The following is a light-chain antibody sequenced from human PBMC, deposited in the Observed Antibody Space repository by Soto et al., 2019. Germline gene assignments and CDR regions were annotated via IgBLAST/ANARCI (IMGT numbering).Light chain of an antibody. CDR3: QHYDTSPIT. J-gene: IGKJ5*01. CDR1: QSVSSNY. V-gene: IGKV3-20*01. Sequence: EIVLPQSPGTLSFSPGERATLSCRASQSVSSNYLAWYQQKPGQAPRLLIYGASNRATGIPDRFSGGGSGTDFTLTISRLAPEDFALYYCQHYDTSPITFGQGTRLEIK. CDR2: GAS.